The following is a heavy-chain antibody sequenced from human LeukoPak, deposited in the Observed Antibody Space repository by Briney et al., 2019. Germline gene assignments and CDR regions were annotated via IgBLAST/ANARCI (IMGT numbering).Heavy chain of an antibody. CDR2: INPNSGGT. Sequence: ASVKVSCKASRYTFTGYYMHWVRQAPGQGLEWMGWINPNSGGTNYAQKFQGRVTMTRDTSISTAYMELTRLRSDDTAVYYCARGQIQLRLLPDYWGQGTLVTVSS. D-gene: IGHD5-18*01. CDR3: ARGQIQLRLLPDY. CDR1: RYTFTGYY. J-gene: IGHJ4*02. V-gene: IGHV1-2*02.